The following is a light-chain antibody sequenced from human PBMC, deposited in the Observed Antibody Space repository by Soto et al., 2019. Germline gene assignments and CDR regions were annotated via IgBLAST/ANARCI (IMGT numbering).Light chain of an antibody. V-gene: IGLV2-23*02. CDR2: EVT. J-gene: IGLJ1*01. Sequence: SVLTQPASLSGSPGQSITIPCTGTNGDVGSYNLVSWYQQHPGKAPKLLIYEVTERPSGVSNRFSGSKSGNTASLTISGLQPDDEADYYCCSYAGNSEVFGTGTKVTVL. CDR3: CSYAGNSEV. CDR1: NGDVGSYNL.